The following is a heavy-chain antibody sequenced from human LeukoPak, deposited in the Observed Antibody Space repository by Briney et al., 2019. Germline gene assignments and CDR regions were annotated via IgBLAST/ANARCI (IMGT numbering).Heavy chain of an antibody. V-gene: IGHV4-31*03. D-gene: IGHD2-15*01. J-gene: IGHJ5*02. Sequence: SETLSLTCTVSGGSISSGGYYWSWIRQHPGKGLEWIGYIYYSGSTYYNPSLKSRVTISVDTSKNQFSLKLSSVTAADTAVYYCARGQVDNWFDPWGQGTLVTVSS. CDR2: IYYSGST. CDR3: ARGQVDNWFDP. CDR1: GGSISSGGYY.